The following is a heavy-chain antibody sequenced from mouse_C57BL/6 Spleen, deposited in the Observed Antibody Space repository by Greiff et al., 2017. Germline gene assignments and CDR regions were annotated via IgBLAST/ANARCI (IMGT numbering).Heavy chain of an antibody. CDR2: IHPNSGST. CDR3: ARSYYSNYVWFAY. D-gene: IGHD2-5*01. CDR1: GYTFTSYW. Sequence: VQLQQPGAELVKPGASVKLSCKASGYTFTSYWMHWVKQRPGQGLEWIGMIHPNSGSTNYNEKFKSKATLTVDKSSSTAYMQLSSLTSEDSAVYYCARSYYSNYVWFAYWGQGTLVTVSA. J-gene: IGHJ3*01. V-gene: IGHV1-64*01.